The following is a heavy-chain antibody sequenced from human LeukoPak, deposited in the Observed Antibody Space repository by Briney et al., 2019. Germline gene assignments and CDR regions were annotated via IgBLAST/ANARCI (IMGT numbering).Heavy chain of an antibody. CDR3: AKPSRSYVDFWSGYYDPFDY. CDR2: ISYDGSNK. J-gene: IGHJ4*02. CDR1: GFTFSSYA. D-gene: IGHD3-3*01. V-gene: IGHV3-30-3*02. Sequence: PGGSLRLSCAASGFTFSSYAMHWFRQAPGKGLEWVAVISYDGSNKYYADSVKGRLTISRDNSKNTLYLQMNSLRAEDTAVYYCAKPSRSYVDFWSGYYDPFDYWGQGTLVTVSS.